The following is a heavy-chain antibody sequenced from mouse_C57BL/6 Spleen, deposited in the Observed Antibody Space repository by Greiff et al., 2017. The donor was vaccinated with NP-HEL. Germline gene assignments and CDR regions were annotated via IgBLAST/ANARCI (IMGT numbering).Heavy chain of an antibody. CDR1: GFNIKDDY. Sequence: VQLQQSGAELVRPGASVKLSCTASGFNIKDDYMHWVKQRPEQGLEWIGWIDPENGDTEYASKFQGKATITADTSSNTAYLQLSSLTSEDTAVYYCTTVPGGYWGQGTTLTVSS. CDR2: IDPENGDT. V-gene: IGHV14-4*01. J-gene: IGHJ2*01. CDR3: TTVPGGY. D-gene: IGHD4-1*01.